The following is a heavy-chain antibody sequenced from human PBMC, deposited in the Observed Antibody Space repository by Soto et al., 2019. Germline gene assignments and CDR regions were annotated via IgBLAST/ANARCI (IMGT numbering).Heavy chain of an antibody. V-gene: IGHV4-30-4*01. J-gene: IGHJ4*02. Sequence: SETLSLTCTVSGGSISSGDYYWSWIRQPPGKGLERIGYIYYSGSTYYNRSLKSRVTISVDTSKNQFSLKLSSVTAEDTAVYYCARVRYYDTLTGYYTQGVRNYYFDFWGQGTLVTVPA. CDR1: GGSISSGDYY. CDR2: IYYSGST. D-gene: IGHD3-9*01. CDR3: ARVRYYDTLTGYYTQGVRNYYFDF.